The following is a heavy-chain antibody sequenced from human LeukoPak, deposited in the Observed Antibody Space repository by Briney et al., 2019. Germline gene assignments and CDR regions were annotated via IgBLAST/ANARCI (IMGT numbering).Heavy chain of an antibody. Sequence: GASVKVSCKASGYTFTSYGISWVRQAPGQGLEWMGWISAYNGNTNYAQKLQGRVTMTTDTSTSTAYMELRSLRSDDTAVYYCVRVLRYFDWPDAFDIWGQGTMVTVSS. CDR2: ISAYNGNT. D-gene: IGHD3-9*01. V-gene: IGHV1-18*01. J-gene: IGHJ3*02. CDR3: VRVLRYFDWPDAFDI. CDR1: GYTFTSYG.